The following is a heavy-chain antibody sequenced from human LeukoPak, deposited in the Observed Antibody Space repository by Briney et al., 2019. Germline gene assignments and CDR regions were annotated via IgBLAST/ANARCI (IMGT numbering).Heavy chain of an antibody. J-gene: IGHJ4*02. CDR3: ARQDSSGWDLDY. CDR2: IYYSGST. Sequence: PSETLSLTCTVPGGSISSYYWSWIRQPPGKGLEWIGSIYYSGSTYYNPSLKSRVTISVDTSKNQFSLKLSSVTAADTAVYYCARQDSSGWDLDYWGQGTLVTVSS. CDR1: GGSISSYY. D-gene: IGHD6-19*01. V-gene: IGHV4-59*05.